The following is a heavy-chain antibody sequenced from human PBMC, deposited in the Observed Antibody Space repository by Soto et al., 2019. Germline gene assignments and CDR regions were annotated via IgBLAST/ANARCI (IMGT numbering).Heavy chain of an antibody. D-gene: IGHD6-13*01. CDR2: IIPIFGTA. CDR1: GGTFSSYA. J-gene: IGHJ3*02. Sequence: ASVKVSCKASGGTFSSYAISWVRQAPGQGLEWMGGIIPIFGTANYAQKFQGRVTITADESTSTAYMELSSLRSEDTAVYYCYSRQAGTGDALDIWGQGTMVTVSS. CDR3: YSRQAGTGDALDI. V-gene: IGHV1-69*13.